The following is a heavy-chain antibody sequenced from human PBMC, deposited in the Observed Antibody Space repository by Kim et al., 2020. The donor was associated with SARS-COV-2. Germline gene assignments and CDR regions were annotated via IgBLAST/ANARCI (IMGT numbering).Heavy chain of an antibody. CDR2: INHSGSP. D-gene: IGHD6-19*01. CDR3: ARGTRQWLSRHYYYYMDV. CDR1: GGSFSGYY. Sequence: SETLSLTCAVYGGSFSGYYWSWIRQPPGKGLEWIGEINHSGSPNYNPSLKSRVTISVDTSKNQFSLKLSSVTAADTAVYYCARGTRQWLSRHYYYYMDVWGKGTTVTVSS. V-gene: IGHV4-34*01. J-gene: IGHJ6*03.